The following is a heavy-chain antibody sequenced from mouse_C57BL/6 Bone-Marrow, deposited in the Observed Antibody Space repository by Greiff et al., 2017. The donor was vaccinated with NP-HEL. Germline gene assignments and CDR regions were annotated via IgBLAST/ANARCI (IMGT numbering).Heavy chain of an antibody. CDR2: IYPGDGDT. V-gene: IGHV1-80*01. J-gene: IGHJ4*01. Sequence: QVQLQQSGAELVKPGASVKISCKSSGYAFSSSWMNWVKERPGKGLEWIGQIYPGDGDTKYNGKFKGKATLTADQSSSTAYMQVSSLTSEDSAVYDCARGGKGRSRFEGAMDYWGQGTSVTVSS. CDR1: GYAFSSSW. CDR3: ARGGKGRSRFEGAMDY.